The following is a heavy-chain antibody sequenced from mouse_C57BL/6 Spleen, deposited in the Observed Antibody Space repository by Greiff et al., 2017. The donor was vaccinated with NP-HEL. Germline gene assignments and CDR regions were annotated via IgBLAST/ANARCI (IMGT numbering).Heavy chain of an antibody. CDR2: IDPSDSYT. D-gene: IGHD3-2*02. Sequence: QVQLQQPGAELVMPGASVKLSCKASGYTFTSYWMHWVKQRPGQGLEWIGEIDPSDSYTNYNQKFKGKSTLTVDKSSSTAYMQLRSLTSEDSAVYYCALDSSGYVPFAYWGQGTLVTVSA. J-gene: IGHJ3*01. V-gene: IGHV1-69*01. CDR3: ALDSSGYVPFAY. CDR1: GYTFTSYW.